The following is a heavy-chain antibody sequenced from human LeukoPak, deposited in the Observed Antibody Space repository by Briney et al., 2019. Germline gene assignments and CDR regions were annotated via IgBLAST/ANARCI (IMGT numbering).Heavy chain of an antibody. CDR3: GRNGTADWFDP. Sequence: SETLSLTCTVSRGSISSSRYYWGWIRQPPGKGLEWIASINYSGSTQYNPSLKSRVTISVYTSKSQFSLKLNSVTAADTAVYFGGRNGTADWFDPWGKGTLVTVSS. V-gene: IGHV4-39*01. CDR2: INYSGST. CDR1: RGSISSSRYY. J-gene: IGHJ5*02. D-gene: IGHD1-26*01.